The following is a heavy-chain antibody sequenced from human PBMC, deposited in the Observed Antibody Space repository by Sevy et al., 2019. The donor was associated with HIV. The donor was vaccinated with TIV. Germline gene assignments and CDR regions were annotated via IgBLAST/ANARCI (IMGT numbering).Heavy chain of an antibody. D-gene: IGHD3-3*01. J-gene: IGHJ4*02. V-gene: IGHV3-15*01. CDR3: TTKGDFWSGYQYFDY. CDR1: GLTFSNAW. Sequence: GGSLRLSCAASGLTFSNAWMTWVRQSPGKGLEWVGRIKGKTDGGTTDYSTPVKGRFTISRDDSKNTLYLQMNSLKTEDTALYYCTTKGDFWSGYQYFDYWGQGTLVTVSS. CDR2: IKGKTDGGTT.